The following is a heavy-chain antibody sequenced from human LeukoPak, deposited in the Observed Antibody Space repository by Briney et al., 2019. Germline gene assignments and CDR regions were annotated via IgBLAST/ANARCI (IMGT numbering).Heavy chain of an antibody. CDR2: ISSSSSTI. J-gene: IGHJ3*02. CDR3: ARGPTYYYDSSGTPGSAFDI. Sequence: GGSLRLSCAASGFTFSSYSMNWVRQAPGKGLEWVSYISSSSSTIYYADSVKGRFTISRDNAKNSLYLQMNSLRAEDTAVYYCARGPTYYYDSSGTPGSAFDIWGQGTMVTVSS. CDR1: GFTFSSYS. D-gene: IGHD3-22*01. V-gene: IGHV3-48*04.